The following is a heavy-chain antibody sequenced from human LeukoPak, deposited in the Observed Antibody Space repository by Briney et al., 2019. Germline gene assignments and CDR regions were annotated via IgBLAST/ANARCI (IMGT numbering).Heavy chain of an antibody. CDR3: AKERIRGRHGTIPPRPGGAFDI. CDR1: RFTFSSYA. J-gene: IGHJ3*02. Sequence: GGSLRLSSAASRFTFSSYAMSWVRQAPGKGLEWVSAISGSGGSTYYADSVKGRFTISRDNSKNTLYLQMNSLRAEDPAVYYFAKERIRGRHGTIPPRPGGAFDILGQGTNVTVSS. CDR2: ISGSGGST. V-gene: IGHV3-23*01. D-gene: IGHD5-24*01.